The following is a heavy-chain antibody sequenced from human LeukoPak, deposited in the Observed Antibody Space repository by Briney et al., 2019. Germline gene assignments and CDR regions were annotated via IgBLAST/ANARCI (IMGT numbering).Heavy chain of an antibody. V-gene: IGHV4-30-2*01. CDR1: GGSISSGGYY. Sequence: SETLSLTCTVSGGSISSGGYYWSWIRQPPGKGLEWIGYIYHSGSTYYNPSLKSRVTMSVDTSKNQFSLELSSVTAADTAVYYCARRDEYSSSLDYWGQGTLVTVSA. D-gene: IGHD6-6*01. CDR2: IYHSGST. CDR3: ARRDEYSSSLDY. J-gene: IGHJ4*02.